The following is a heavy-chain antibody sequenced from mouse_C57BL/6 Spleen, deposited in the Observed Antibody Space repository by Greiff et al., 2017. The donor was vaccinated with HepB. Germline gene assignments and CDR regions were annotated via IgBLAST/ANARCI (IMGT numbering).Heavy chain of an antibody. D-gene: IGHD1-1*01. V-gene: IGHV1-22*01. CDR2: INPNNGGT. CDR3: ARVDYGSSRFAY. Sequence: EVQLQQSGPELVKPGASVKMSCKASGYTFTDYNMHWVKQSHGKSLEWIGYINPNNGGTSYNQKFKGKATLTVNKSSSTAYMELRSLTSEDSAVYYCARVDYGSSRFAYWGQGTLVTVSA. J-gene: IGHJ3*01. CDR1: GYTFTDYN.